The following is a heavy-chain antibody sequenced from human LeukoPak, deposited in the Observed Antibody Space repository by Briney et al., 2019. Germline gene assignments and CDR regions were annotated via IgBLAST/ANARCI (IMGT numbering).Heavy chain of an antibody. J-gene: IGHJ4*02. CDR1: GGSISSYY. V-gene: IGHV4-4*07. CDR2: IYTSGST. CDR3: ARVFSFRPVCDY. Sequence: SETLSLTCTVSGGSISSYYWSWIRQPAGKGLEWIGRIYTSGSTNYNPSLKSRVTMSIDTSKNQFSLKLSSVTAADTAVYYCARVFSFRPVCDYWGQGTLVTVSS. D-gene: IGHD3-16*01.